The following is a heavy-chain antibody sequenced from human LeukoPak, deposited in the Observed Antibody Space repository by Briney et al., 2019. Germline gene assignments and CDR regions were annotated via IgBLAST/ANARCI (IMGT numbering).Heavy chain of an antibody. CDR2: IYPGDSDT. V-gene: IGHV5-51*01. CDR3: ARSIRGYDFVDY. D-gene: IGHD5-12*01. J-gene: IGHJ4*02. Sequence: WIRQPPGKGLEWMGIIYPGDSDTRYSPSFQGQVTISADKSISTAYLQWSSLKASDTAMYYCARSIRGYDFVDYWGQGTLVTVSS.